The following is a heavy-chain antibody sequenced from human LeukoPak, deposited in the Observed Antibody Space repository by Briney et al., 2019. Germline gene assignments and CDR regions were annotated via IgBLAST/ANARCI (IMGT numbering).Heavy chain of an antibody. V-gene: IGHV3-23*01. D-gene: IGHD1-26*01. CDR3: AKLVGATSY. Sequence: GGSLRLSCAASGFTFNTYAMSWVRQAPGKGLEWVSTISGSGGSTYYADSVKGRFTISRDNSKNTLYLQMNSLRVEDTAVYYCAKLVGATSYWGQGTLVTVS. J-gene: IGHJ4*02. CDR1: GFTFNTYA. CDR2: ISGSGGST.